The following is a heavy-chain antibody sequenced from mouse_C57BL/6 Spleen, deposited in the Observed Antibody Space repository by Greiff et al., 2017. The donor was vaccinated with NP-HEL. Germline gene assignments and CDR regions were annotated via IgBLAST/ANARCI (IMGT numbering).Heavy chain of an antibody. V-gene: IGHV1-82*01. CDR1: GYAFSSSW. CDR2: IYPGDGDT. J-gene: IGHJ4*01. CDR3: ARRYHGYYALDY. Sequence: QVQLQQSGPELVKPGASVKISCKASGYAFSSSWMNWVKQRPGKGLEWIGRIYPGDGDTNYNGKFKGKATLTGDKSSSTAYMQLSSLTSEDSAVYFCARRYHGYYALDYWGQGTSVTVSS. D-gene: IGHD1-1*01.